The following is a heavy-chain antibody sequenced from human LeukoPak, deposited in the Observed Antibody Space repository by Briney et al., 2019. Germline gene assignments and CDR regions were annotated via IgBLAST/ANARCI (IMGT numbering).Heavy chain of an antibody. V-gene: IGHV3-21*04. CDR1: AFSLNAYD. D-gene: IGHD1-26*01. J-gene: IGHJ4*02. CDR2: ISYTGTYI. CDR3: VRDRGTYRPIDY. Sequence: GGSLRLSCAASAFSLNAYDMNWVRQAPGKGLEWVSSISYTGTYIYYADSVKGRFTISRDNAQNSLYLQMNSLRAEDTAIYYCVRDRGTYRPIDYWGQGTLVTVSS.